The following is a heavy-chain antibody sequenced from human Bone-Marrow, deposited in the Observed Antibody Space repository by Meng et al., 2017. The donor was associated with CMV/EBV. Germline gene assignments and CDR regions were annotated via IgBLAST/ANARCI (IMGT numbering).Heavy chain of an antibody. V-gene: IGHV3-9*01. CDR1: GFTFDDYA. J-gene: IGHJ6*02. CDR3: ARDANDILTGYYQLGYYYYYYGMDV. Sequence: SLKISCAASGFTFDDYAMHWVRQAPGKGLEWVSGISWNSGNIGYADSVKGRFTISRDNAKNSLYLQMNSLRAEDTAVYYCARDANDILTGYYQLGYYYYYYGMDVWGQGTTVTVSS. D-gene: IGHD3-9*01. CDR2: ISWNSGNI.